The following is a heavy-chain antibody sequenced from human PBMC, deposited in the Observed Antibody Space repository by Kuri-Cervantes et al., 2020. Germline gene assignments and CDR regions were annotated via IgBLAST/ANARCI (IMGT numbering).Heavy chain of an antibody. CDR2: IYYSGST. J-gene: IGHJ4*02. CDR3: ATHPGLDY. V-gene: IGHV4-39*01. Sequence: LSCTVSGGSISSYYWGWIRQPPGKGLEWIGSIYYSGSTYYNPSLKSRVTISVDTSKNQFSLKMSSVTAADTAVYYCATHPGLDYWGQGTLVTVSS. CDR1: GGSISSYY.